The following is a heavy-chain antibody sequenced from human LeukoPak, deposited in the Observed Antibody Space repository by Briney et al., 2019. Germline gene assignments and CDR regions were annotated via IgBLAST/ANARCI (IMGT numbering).Heavy chain of an antibody. J-gene: IGHJ6*03. CDR1: GFTFSSYE. V-gene: IGHV3-43D*03. CDR3: AKGPGDYYHYYIDV. Sequence: GGSLRLSCAASGFTFSSYEMNWVRQAPGKGLEWVSVISWDGGSSFYADSVKGRFTMSRDNSKNSLFLQMNSLRAEDTALYYCAKGPGDYYHYYIDVWGKGTTVTVSS. D-gene: IGHD4-17*01. CDR2: ISWDGGSS.